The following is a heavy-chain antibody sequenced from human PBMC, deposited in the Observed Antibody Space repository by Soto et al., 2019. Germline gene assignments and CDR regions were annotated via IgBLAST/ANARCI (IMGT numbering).Heavy chain of an antibody. D-gene: IGHD5-12*01. CDR2: IYYSGST. CDR1: GGSISSSSYY. Sequence: PSETLSLTCTVSGGSISSSSYYWGWIRQPPGKGLEWIGSIYYSGSTYYNPSLKSRVTISVDTSKNQFSLKLSSVTAAETAVFYFARHDIVATIFSLDWFDPWGQGTLVTVSA. J-gene: IGHJ5*02. CDR3: ARHDIVATIFSLDWFDP. V-gene: IGHV4-39*01.